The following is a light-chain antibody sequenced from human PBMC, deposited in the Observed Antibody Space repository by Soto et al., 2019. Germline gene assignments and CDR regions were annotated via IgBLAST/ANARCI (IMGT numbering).Light chain of an antibody. CDR3: QQRRDRPLT. CDR1: QSVSSY. V-gene: IGKV3-11*01. J-gene: IGKJ4*01. CDR2: DAS. Sequence: EIVLTQSPATLSLSPGERATLSCRASQSVSSYLAWYQQKPGQAPRLLISDASNRATGIPARFSGSGSGTDFTLTVSSLEPADFAVYYCQQRRDRPLTFGGGTKVEI.